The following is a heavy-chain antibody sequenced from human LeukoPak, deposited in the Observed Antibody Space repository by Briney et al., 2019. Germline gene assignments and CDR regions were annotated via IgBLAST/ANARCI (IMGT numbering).Heavy chain of an antibody. J-gene: IGHJ6*02. D-gene: IGHD2-2*01. CDR2: ISSSGGTI. V-gene: IGHV3-11*01. Sequence: GGSLRLSCAASGFTFSDYYMSWIRQAPGKGREWVSYISSSGGTIYYADSVKGRFTISRDSAKNSLYLQMNSLRAEDTAVYYCARGALDIVVVPAAHYYYYGMDVWGQGTTVTVSS. CDR1: GFTFSDYY. CDR3: ARGALDIVVVPAAHYYYYGMDV.